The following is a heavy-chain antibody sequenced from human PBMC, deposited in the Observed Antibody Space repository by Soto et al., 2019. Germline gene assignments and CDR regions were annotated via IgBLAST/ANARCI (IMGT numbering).Heavy chain of an antibody. CDR2: IDWDGDR. Sequence: PTLVNPTQTLTLTCTFSGFTLGTTGLSVNWIRQAPGKALEWLAVIDWDGDRFYSASLKTRLSISKDTSKNEVVLTMTNMDPVDTATYFCARSQGGMLYNSXFDFWGQGTLVTVSS. J-gene: IGHJ4*02. CDR3: ARSQGGMLYNSXFDF. V-gene: IGHV2-70*13. D-gene: IGHD2-8*01. CDR1: GFTLGTTGLS.